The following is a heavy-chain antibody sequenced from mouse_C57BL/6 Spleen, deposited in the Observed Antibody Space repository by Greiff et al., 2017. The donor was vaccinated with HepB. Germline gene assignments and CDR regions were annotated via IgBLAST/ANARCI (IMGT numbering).Heavy chain of an antibody. CDR2: IYPRSGNT. CDR3: AGADFTTVVAPIDY. J-gene: IGHJ2*01. CDR1: GYTFTSYG. Sequence: VQLQQSGAELARPGASVKLSCKASGYTFTSYGISWVKQRTGQGLEWIGEIYPRSGNTYYNEKFKGKATLTADKSSSTAYMELRSLTSEDSAVSYCAGADFTTVVAPIDYWGQGTTLTVSS. V-gene: IGHV1-81*01. D-gene: IGHD1-1*01.